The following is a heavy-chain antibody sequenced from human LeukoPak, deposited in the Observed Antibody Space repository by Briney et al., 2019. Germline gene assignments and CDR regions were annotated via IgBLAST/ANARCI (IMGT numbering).Heavy chain of an antibody. J-gene: IGHJ4*02. CDR2: INPNSGGT. Sequence: AASVKVSCKTSGYSFTAFYIHWVRQAPGQGLEWMGWINPNSGGTNYAQKFQGRVTMTRDTSISTAYMELSRLRSDDTAVYYCARLVGITIFGVVQYYFDYWGQGTLVTVSS. D-gene: IGHD3-3*01. CDR1: GYSFTAFY. CDR3: ARLVGITIFGVVQYYFDY. V-gene: IGHV1-2*02.